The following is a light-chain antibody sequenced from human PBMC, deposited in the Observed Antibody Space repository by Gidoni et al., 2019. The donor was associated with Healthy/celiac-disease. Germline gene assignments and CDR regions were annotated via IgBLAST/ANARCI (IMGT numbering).Light chain of an antibody. Sequence: ENALTQSPGTLSLSPVERATLTCRASQSVSSSYLAWYQQKPGQAPRLLIYGASSRATGIPDRFSGSGSGTDFTLTISRLGPEDFAVYYCQQYGSSPRTFGQGTKVDIK. V-gene: IGKV3-20*01. CDR3: QQYGSSPRT. CDR2: GAS. J-gene: IGKJ1*01. CDR1: QSVSSSY.